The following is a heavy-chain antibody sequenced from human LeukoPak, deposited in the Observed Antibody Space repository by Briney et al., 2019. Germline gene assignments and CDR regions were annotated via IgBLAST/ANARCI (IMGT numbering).Heavy chain of an antibody. CDR2: IYHSGST. D-gene: IGHD5-18*01. CDR1: GGSISSSSYY. V-gene: IGHV4-39*07. CDR3: ASTDTAMVRGAFDI. J-gene: IGHJ3*02. Sequence: SETLSLTCTVSGGSISSSSYYWGWIRQPPGKGLEWIGSIYHSGSTNYNPSLKSRVTISVDKSKNQFSLKLSSVTAADTAVYYCASTDTAMVRGAFDIWGQGTMVTVSS.